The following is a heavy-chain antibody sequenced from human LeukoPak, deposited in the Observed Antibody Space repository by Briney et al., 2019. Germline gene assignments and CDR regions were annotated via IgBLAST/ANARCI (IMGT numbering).Heavy chain of an antibody. CDR1: GFTFSTHA. CDR3: AKRRESGIGSLYYFDY. V-gene: IGHV3-23*01. CDR2: ISGSGDST. J-gene: IGHJ4*02. Sequence: SGGSLRLSCAASGFTFSTHAMSWVRQAPGTGLEWVTAISGSGDSTYYADSVKGRFTISRDNSKNTLYLQMNSLRAEDTALYYCAKRRESGIGSLYYFDYWGQGTLVTVSS. D-gene: IGHD6-25*01.